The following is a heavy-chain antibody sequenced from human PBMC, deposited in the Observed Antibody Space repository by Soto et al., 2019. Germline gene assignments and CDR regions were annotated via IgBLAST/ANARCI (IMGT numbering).Heavy chain of an antibody. CDR2: IYYIGST. V-gene: IGHV4-59*01. Sequence: PSETLSPTGPASGGSIVSYYCGCGRHPPGKGLEWIGYIYYIGSTNYNPSLKSRVTISVDTSKNQFSLKLSSVTAADTAVYYCARGLRRQLLNWFDPWGQGTLVTVSS. CDR3: ARGLRRQLLNWFDP. D-gene: IGHD2-2*01. J-gene: IGHJ5*02. CDR1: GGSIVSYY.